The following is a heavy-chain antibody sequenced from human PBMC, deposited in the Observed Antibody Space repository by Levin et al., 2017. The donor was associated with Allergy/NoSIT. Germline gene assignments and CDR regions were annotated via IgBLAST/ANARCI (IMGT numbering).Heavy chain of an antibody. CDR3: ARFEFLEFYYYGMDV. Sequence: SETLSLTCAVYGGSFSGYYWSWIRQPPGKGLEWIGEINHSGSTNYNPSLKSRVTISVDTSKNQFSLKLSSVTAADTAVYYCARFEFLEFYYYGMDVWGQGTTVTVSS. CDR2: INHSGST. V-gene: IGHV4-34*01. CDR1: GGSFSGYY. J-gene: IGHJ6*02. D-gene: IGHD3-3*01.